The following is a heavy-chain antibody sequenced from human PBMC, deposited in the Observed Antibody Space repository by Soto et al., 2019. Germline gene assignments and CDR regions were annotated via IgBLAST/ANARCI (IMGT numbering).Heavy chain of an antibody. D-gene: IGHD3-3*01. CDR1: GGAISTYY. CDR2: IYSSGST. CDR3: ARGQRFSDWFDP. V-gene: IGHV4-4*07. Sequence: SETLSLTCTVPGGAISTYYWTWIRQPAGKGLEWIGRIYSSGSTKYNPSLQSRVTMSLDTSNNQFSLRLTSVTAADTAVYYCARGQRFSDWFDPWGQGTLVTVSS. J-gene: IGHJ5*02.